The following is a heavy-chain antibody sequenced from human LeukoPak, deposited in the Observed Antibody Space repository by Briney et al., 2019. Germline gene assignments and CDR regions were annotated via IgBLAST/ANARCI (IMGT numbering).Heavy chain of an antibody. V-gene: IGHV3-23*01. CDR3: AKDRSQWLEYYFDY. Sequence: PGGSLRLSCATSGFTFSSYSMNWVRQAPGKGLEWVSAISGSGGSTYYADSVKGRFTISRDNSKNTLYLQMNSLRAEDTAVYYCAKDRSQWLEYYFDYWGQGTLVTVSS. J-gene: IGHJ4*02. CDR1: GFTFSSYS. CDR2: ISGSGGST. D-gene: IGHD6-19*01.